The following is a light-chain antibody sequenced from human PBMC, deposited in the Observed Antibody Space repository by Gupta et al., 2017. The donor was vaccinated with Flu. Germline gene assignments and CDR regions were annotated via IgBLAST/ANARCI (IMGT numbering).Light chain of an antibody. CDR1: SSDVGGYHY. CDR3: CSYAGSYTWV. Sequence: QSALTQPRSVSGSPGQSVTISCPGTSSDVGGYHYVSWYQQHPGKPPKLMSYDVSKRPSGVPDRFSGCKSANTASLTISGLQAEDEADFYCCSYAGSYTWVFGGGTKLTVL. V-gene: IGLV2-11*01. CDR2: DVS. J-gene: IGLJ3*02.